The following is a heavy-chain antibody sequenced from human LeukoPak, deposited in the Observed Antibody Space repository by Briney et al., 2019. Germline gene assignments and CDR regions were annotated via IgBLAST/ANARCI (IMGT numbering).Heavy chain of an antibody. CDR1: GFTFSTYG. D-gene: IGHD6-6*01. CDR3: SRAEYSPGYYSYDYYYMDV. Sequence: GGSLRLSCAASGFTFSTYGMSWVRQAPGKGLEWVSGISGSGGSKYYADSVKGRFTISRDNAKNSLYLQMNSLRAEDTAVYFCSRAEYSPGYYSYDYYYMDVWGKGTTVTVSS. J-gene: IGHJ6*03. V-gene: IGHV3-23*01. CDR2: ISGSGGSK.